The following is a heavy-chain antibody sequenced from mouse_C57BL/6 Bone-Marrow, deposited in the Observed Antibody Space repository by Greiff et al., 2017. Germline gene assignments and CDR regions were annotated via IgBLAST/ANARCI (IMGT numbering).Heavy chain of an antibody. CDR2: ISSGSSTI. CDR1: GFTFSDYG. J-gene: IGHJ3*01. CDR3: ASSTTAY. D-gene: IGHD1-1*01. V-gene: IGHV5-17*01. Sequence: EVKLVESGGGLVKPGGSLKLSCAASGFTFSDYGMHWVRQAPEKGLEWVAYISSGSSTIYYADTVKGRFTISRDNAKNTLFLQMTSLRSEDTDMYYCASSTTAYWGQGTLVTVSA.